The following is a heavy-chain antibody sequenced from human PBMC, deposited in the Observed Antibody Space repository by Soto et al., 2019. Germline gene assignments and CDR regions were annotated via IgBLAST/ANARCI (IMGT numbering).Heavy chain of an antibody. CDR3: TRFPYGESGWLGP. Sequence: PSETXSLTCTVSGGSISSSSYYWGWIRQPPGKGLEWIGSIYYSGSTYYNPSLKSRVTISVDTSKNQFSLKLSSVTAADTAVYYCTRFPYGESGWLGPWGEGTLVTGSS. V-gene: IGHV4-39*01. J-gene: IGHJ5*02. D-gene: IGHD4-17*01. CDR2: IYYSGST. CDR1: GGSISSSSYY.